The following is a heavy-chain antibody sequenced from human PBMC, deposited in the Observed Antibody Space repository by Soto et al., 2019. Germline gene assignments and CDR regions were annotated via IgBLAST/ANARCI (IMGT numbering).Heavy chain of an antibody. CDR3: TRRGRQSANWFDP. CDR2: IIPMSARP. Sequence: QVQLVQSGAEVKTPGSSVKVSCKASVGTFNSYSIDWVRQSPGQGFEWMGGIIPMSARPNYAQRFQGRVTFSADKSTNTVYMEVNSLTHEDTAVYYCTRRGRQSANWFDPWGQGTLVTVSS. V-gene: IGHV1-69*06. CDR1: VGTFNSYS. J-gene: IGHJ5*02.